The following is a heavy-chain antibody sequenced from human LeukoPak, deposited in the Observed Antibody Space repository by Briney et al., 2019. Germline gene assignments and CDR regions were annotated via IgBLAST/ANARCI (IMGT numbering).Heavy chain of an antibody. Sequence: GGSLRLSCAASGFTFSSYWMSWVRQAPGKGLEWVANIKQDGSEKYYVDSVKGRFTISRDNAKNSLYLQMNSLRAEDTALYYCAKAYGSGTLWSNAFDIWGQGTMVTVSS. V-gene: IGHV3-7*03. CDR2: IKQDGSEK. CDR1: GFTFSSYW. J-gene: IGHJ3*02. D-gene: IGHD3-10*01. CDR3: AKAYGSGTLWSNAFDI.